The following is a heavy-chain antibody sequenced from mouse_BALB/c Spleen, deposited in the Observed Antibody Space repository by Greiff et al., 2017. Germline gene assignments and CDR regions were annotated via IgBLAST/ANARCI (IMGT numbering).Heavy chain of an antibody. Sequence: VQLQQSGPGLVKPSQSLSLTCTVTGYSITSDYAWNWIRQFPGNKLEWMGYISYSGSTSYNPSLKSRISITRDTSKNQFFLQLNSVTTEDTATYYCARGIPPTTWFAYWGQGTLVTVSA. V-gene: IGHV3-2*02. CDR1: GYSITSDYA. CDR2: ISYSGST. J-gene: IGHJ3*01. CDR3: ARGIPPTTWFAY.